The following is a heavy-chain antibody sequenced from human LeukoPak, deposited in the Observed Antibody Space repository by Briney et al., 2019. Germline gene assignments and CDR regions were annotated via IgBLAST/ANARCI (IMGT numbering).Heavy chain of an antibody. CDR2: ISYSGST. CDR3: ARCRDGYPPFDY. Sequence: SETLSLTCTVSGGSISSYYWSWIRQPPGKGLEWIGYISYSGSTNYNPSLKSRVTISVDTSENQFSLRLSSVTAADTAVYFCARCRDGYPPFDYWGQGTLVTVSS. J-gene: IGHJ4*02. D-gene: IGHD5-24*01. V-gene: IGHV4-59*01. CDR1: GGSISSYY.